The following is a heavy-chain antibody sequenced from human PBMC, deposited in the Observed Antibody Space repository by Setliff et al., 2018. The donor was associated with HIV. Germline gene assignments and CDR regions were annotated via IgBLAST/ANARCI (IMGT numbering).Heavy chain of an antibody. D-gene: IGHD3-10*01. CDR3: ARNPQGSYWVTRYGMDV. CDR2: ISGSGGST. CDR1: GLTFSSYA. Sequence: GGSLRLSCAASGLTFSSYAMSWVRQAPGKGLEWVSAISGSGGSTYYADSVKGRFTITRDNSKSMLYLQMNSLRVEDTAMYYCARNPQGSYWVTRYGMDVWGRGTTVTVSS. J-gene: IGHJ6*02. V-gene: IGHV3-23*01.